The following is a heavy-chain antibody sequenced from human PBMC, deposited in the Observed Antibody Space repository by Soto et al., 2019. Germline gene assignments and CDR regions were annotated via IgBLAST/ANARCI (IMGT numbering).Heavy chain of an antibody. CDR2: ISGSGGST. D-gene: IGHD6-13*01. J-gene: IGHJ6*03. V-gene: IGHV3-23*01. CDR1: GFTFSSDA. CDR3: ARPSRIAAAGSGKRYYYYYMDV. Sequence: GSLRLSCAASGFTFSSDAMSWVRQAPGKGLEWVSAISGSGGSTYYADSVKGRFTISRDNSKNTLYLQMNSLRAEDTAVYYCARPSRIAAAGSGKRYYYYYMDVWGKGTTVT.